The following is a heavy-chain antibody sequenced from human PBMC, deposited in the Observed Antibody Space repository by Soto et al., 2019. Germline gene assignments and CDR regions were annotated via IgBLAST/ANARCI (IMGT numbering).Heavy chain of an antibody. CDR2: IYWDDDK. CDR3: ASLGRFLAGPVPVSFNM. CDR1: GFSLSTSGVG. J-gene: IGHJ3*02. V-gene: IGHV2-5*02. Sequence: SGPTLVNPTQTLTLTCTFSGFSLSTSGVGVGWIRQPPGKALEWLALIYWDDDKRYSPSLKSRLTITKDTSKNQVVLTMTNLDTVNTPTFFCASLGRFLAGPVPVSFNMGGQGKRVTV. D-gene: IGHD3-3*01.